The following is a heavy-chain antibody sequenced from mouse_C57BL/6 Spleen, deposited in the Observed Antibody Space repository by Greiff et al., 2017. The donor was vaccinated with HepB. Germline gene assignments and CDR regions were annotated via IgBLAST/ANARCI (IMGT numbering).Heavy chain of an antibody. CDR3: TTDLYYGSSYWFAY. Sequence: VQLQQSGAELVRPGASVKLSCTASGFNIKDDYMHWVKQRPEQGLEWIGWIDPENGDTEYASKFQGKATITADTSSNTAYLQLSSLTSEDTAVYYCTTDLYYGSSYWFAYWGQGTLVTVSA. CDR2: IDPENGDT. V-gene: IGHV14-4*01. D-gene: IGHD1-1*01. CDR1: GFNIKDDY. J-gene: IGHJ3*01.